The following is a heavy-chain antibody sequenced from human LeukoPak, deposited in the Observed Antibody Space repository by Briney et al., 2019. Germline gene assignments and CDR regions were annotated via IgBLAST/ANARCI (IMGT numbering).Heavy chain of an antibody. D-gene: IGHD2-8*01. CDR3: AMVYSKHFDY. J-gene: IGHJ4*02. Sequence: SETLSLTCTVSGGSISSSSYYWGWIRQPPGKGLEWIGSIYYSGSTYYNPSLKSRVTISVDTSKNQFSLKLSSVTAADTAVYYCAMVYSKHFDYWGQGTLVTVSS. V-gene: IGHV4-39*01. CDR1: GGSISSSSYY. CDR2: IYYSGST.